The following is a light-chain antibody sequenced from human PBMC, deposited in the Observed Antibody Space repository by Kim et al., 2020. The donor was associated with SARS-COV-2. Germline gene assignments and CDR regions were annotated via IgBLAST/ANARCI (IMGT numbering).Light chain of an antibody. CDR1: SSDSGRYTR. CDR2: EVT. J-gene: IGLJ3*02. V-gene: IGLV2-18*02. CDR3: SSYTKNNGWV. Sequence: GHSVTISCAGSSSDSGRYTRVSWYQQFPGTAPKLIVFEVTNRPPGVPARFSGSKSGNTASLTISGLQSEDEADYYCSSYTKNNGWVFGGGTQLTVL.